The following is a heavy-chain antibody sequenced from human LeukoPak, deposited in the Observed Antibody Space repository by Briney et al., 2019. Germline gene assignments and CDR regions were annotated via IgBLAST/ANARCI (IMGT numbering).Heavy chain of an antibody. J-gene: IGHJ4*02. V-gene: IGHV3-15*01. D-gene: IGHD2/OR15-2a*01. CDR2: IKSKTDGGTT. CDR3: TTDATGLSDY. CDR1: GFTFSSYA. Sequence: GGSLRLSCAASGFTFSSYAMSWVRQAPGKGLEWVGRIKSKTDGGTTDYAAPVKGRFTISRDDSKNTLYLQMNSLKTEDTAVYYCTTDATGLSDYWGQGTLVTVSS.